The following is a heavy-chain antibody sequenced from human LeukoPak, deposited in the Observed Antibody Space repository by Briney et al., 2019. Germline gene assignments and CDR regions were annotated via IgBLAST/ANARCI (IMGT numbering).Heavy chain of an antibody. CDR1: GFTFSRFG. D-gene: IGHD3-10*01. J-gene: IGHJ4*02. Sequence: PGGSLRLSCAASGFTFSRFGMHWVRQAPGKGLEWVSAISGSGGSTYYADSVKGRFTISRDNSKNTLYLQMNSLRAEDTAVYYCAKSMVRGVITPDYWGQGTLVTVSS. CDR3: AKSMVRGVITPDY. CDR2: ISGSGGST. V-gene: IGHV3-23*01.